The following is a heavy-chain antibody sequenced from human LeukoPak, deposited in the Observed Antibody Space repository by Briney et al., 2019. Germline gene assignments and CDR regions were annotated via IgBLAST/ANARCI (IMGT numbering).Heavy chain of an antibody. CDR2: VDPEDGET. CDR1: GYTFTDYY. Sequence: ASVKISCKGSGYTFTDYYMHWVQQAPGKGLEWMGLVDPEDGETIYAEKFQGRVTITADTSTDTAYMELSSLRSEDTAVYYCARTTVVNGNWFDPWGQGTLVTVSS. J-gene: IGHJ5*02. CDR3: ARTTVVNGNWFDP. V-gene: IGHV1-69-2*01. D-gene: IGHD4-23*01.